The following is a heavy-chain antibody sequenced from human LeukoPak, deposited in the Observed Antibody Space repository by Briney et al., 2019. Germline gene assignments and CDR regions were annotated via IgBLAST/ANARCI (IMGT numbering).Heavy chain of an antibody. CDR3: ARDRGSLRFLEWPDAFDI. CDR2: IYTSGST. D-gene: IGHD3-3*01. Sequence: PSETLSLTCTVSGGSISSGSYYWSWIRQPAGTGLEWIGRIYTSGSTNYNPSLKSRVTISVDTSKNQFSLKLSSVTAADTAVYYCARDRGSLRFLEWPDAFDIWGQGTMVTVSS. CDR1: GGSISSGSYY. V-gene: IGHV4-61*02. J-gene: IGHJ3*02.